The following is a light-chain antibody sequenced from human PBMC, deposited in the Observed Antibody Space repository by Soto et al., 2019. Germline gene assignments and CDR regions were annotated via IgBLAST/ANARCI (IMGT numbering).Light chain of an antibody. CDR2: NAS. V-gene: IGKV3-15*01. CDR3: QQYYNWPLT. Sequence: EIVMTQSPHTLSVSPGERATLSCRASENVKFNLAWYQQRPGQAPRLLFYNASTRATAFPARFSGSGSGTDYILTISSLQSEDFAVYFCQQYYNWPLTFGQGTRLEI. CDR1: ENVKFN. J-gene: IGKJ5*01.